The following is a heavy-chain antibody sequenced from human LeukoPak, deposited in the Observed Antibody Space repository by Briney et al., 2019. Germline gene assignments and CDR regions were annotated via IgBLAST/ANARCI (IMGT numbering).Heavy chain of an antibody. CDR1: GFTFSNAW. Sequence: GGSLRLSCAASGFTFSNAWMSWVRQAPGKGLEWVGRIKSKTDGGTTDYAAPVKGRFAISRDDSKNTLYLQMNSLKTEDTAVYYCTTDPESAVAISLDYWGQGTLVTVSS. D-gene: IGHD6-19*01. J-gene: IGHJ4*02. CDR3: TTDPESAVAISLDY. V-gene: IGHV3-15*01. CDR2: IKSKTDGGTT.